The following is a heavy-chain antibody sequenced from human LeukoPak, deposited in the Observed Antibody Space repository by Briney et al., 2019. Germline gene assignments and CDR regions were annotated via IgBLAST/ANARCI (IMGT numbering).Heavy chain of an antibody. V-gene: IGHV3-13*01. Sequence: GGSLRLSCAASGFTFSSYDMHWVRQATGKGLEWVSAIGTAGDTYYPGSVKGRFTISRENAKNSLYLQMNSLRAEDTAVYYCARPHSSSWYGGDYFDYWGQGTLVTVSS. CDR1: GFTFSSYD. CDR2: IGTAGDT. D-gene: IGHD6-13*01. CDR3: ARPHSSSWYGGDYFDY. J-gene: IGHJ4*02.